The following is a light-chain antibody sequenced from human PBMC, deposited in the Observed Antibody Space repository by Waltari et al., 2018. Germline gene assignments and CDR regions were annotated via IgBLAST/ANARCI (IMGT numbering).Light chain of an antibody. CDR3: QVWHSSRDPL. Sequence: SDVLTQPPSVSVATGQTARITCGGTMRDTTGVHWYQQKPGQAPVLVVYDDTDRPSGSPERLSGSSSGNTATLTISSVEAGDEADYYCQVWHSSRDPLFGAGTKLTVL. J-gene: IGLJ1*01. CDR2: DDT. CDR1: MRDTTG. V-gene: IGLV3-21*02.